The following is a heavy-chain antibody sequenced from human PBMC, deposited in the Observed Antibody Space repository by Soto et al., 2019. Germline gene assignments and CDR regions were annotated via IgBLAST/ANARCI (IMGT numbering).Heavy chain of an antibody. V-gene: IGHV3-30-3*01. D-gene: IGHD6-25*01. CDR2: ISYDGSNK. CDR3: ARESLPGSLYGMDV. Sequence: GGSLRLSCAASGFTFSSYAMHWVRQAPGKGLEWVAVISYDGSNKYYADSVKGRFTISRDNSKNTLYLQMNSLRAEDTAVYYCARESLPGSLYGMDVWGQGTTVTVFS. CDR1: GFTFSSYA. J-gene: IGHJ6*02.